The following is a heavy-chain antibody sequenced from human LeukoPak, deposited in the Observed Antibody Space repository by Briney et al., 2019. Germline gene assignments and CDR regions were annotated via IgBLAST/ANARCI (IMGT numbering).Heavy chain of an antibody. CDR3: ATIILGYCSGGSCYSGSPLWFDP. V-gene: IGHV1-24*01. CDR2: FDPEDGET. J-gene: IGHJ5*02. D-gene: IGHD2-15*01. CDR1: GYTLTELS. Sequence: RASVKVSCKVSGYTLTELSMHWVRQAPGKGLEGMGGFDPEDGETIYAQKFQGRVTMTEDTSTDTAYMELSRLRSEDTAVYYCATIILGYCSGGSCYSGSPLWFDPWGQGTLVPVSS.